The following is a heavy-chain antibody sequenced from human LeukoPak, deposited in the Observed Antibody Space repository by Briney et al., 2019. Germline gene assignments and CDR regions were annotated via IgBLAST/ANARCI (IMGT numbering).Heavy chain of an antibody. J-gene: IGHJ6*02. CDR3: AREKRRYYDILTGGLRGMDV. CDR2: INPSGGST. CDR1: GGTFSSYA. D-gene: IGHD3-9*01. Sequence: GASVTVSCTASGGTFSSYAISWVRQAPGQGLEWMGIINPSGGSTSYAQKFQGRVTMTRDTSTSTVYMELSSLRSEDTAVYYCAREKRRYYDILTGGLRGMDVWGQGTTVTVSS. V-gene: IGHV1-46*01.